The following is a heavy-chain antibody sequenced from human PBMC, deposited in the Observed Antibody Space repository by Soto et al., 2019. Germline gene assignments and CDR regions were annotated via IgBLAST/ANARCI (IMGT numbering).Heavy chain of an antibody. CDR3: ASHSGSYYYYYGMDV. V-gene: IGHV1-69*13. D-gene: IGHD1-26*01. CDR1: GGTFSSYA. J-gene: IGHJ6*02. Sequence: VASVKVSCKASGGTFSSYAISWVRQAPGQGLEWMGGIIPIFGTANYAQKFQGRVTITADESTSTAYMELSSLRSEDTAVYYCASHSGSYYYYYGMDVWGQGTTVTVSS. CDR2: IIPIFGTA.